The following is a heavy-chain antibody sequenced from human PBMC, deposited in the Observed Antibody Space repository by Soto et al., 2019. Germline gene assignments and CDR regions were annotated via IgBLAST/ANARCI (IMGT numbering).Heavy chain of an antibody. CDR2: ISAYNGNT. CDR3: ARVSYAGGIAMVPRH. V-gene: IGHV1-18*01. Sequence: QVQLVQSGAEVKKPGASVKVSCKASGYTFTSYGISWVRQARGQGLEWMGWISAYNGNTNYAQKLQGRVTMTTDTSTSTAYMELRSLRSDDTAVYYCARVSYAGGIAMVPRHWGQGTLVTVSS. J-gene: IGHJ4*02. CDR1: GYTFTSYG. D-gene: IGHD5-18*01.